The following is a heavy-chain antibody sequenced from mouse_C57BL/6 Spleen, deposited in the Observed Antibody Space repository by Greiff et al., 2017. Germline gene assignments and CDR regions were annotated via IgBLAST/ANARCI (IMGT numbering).Heavy chain of an antibody. D-gene: IGHD2-4*01. CDR3: ARGPMIKDWYFEV. CDR2: IDPSDSYT. CDR1: GYTFTSYW. V-gene: IGHV1-69*01. J-gene: IGHJ1*03. Sequence: QVQLHQPGAELVMPGASVKLSCKASGYTFTSYWMHWVKQRPGQGLEWIGEIDPSDSYTNYNQKFKGKSTLTVDKSSSTAYMQLSSLTSEDSAVYYCARGPMIKDWYFEVWGTGTTVTVSS.